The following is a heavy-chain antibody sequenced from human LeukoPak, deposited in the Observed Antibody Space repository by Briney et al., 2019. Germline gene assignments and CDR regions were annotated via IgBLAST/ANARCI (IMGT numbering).Heavy chain of an antibody. Sequence: GGSLRLSCAASGFSFSDYDMHWVRQAPGKGLEWVALISYDGTNKCYGDSVKGRFTISRDNSKNTLYLQMNSLRAEDTAVYYCAKLSRLAPSDYWGQGTLVTVSS. J-gene: IGHJ4*02. D-gene: IGHD2/OR15-2a*01. CDR2: ISYDGTNK. CDR3: AKLSRLAPSDY. CDR1: GFSFSDYD. V-gene: IGHV3-30*18.